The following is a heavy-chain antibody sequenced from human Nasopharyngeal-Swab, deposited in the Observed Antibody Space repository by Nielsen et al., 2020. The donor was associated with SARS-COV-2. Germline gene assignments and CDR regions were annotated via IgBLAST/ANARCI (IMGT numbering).Heavy chain of an antibody. D-gene: IGHD6-6*01. CDR3: AAGGTGAARPYYYYGMDV. CDR1: GFTFNSSA. CDR2: IVVGSGNT. J-gene: IGHJ6*02. V-gene: IGHV1-58*01. Sequence: SVKVSCKASGFTFNSSAVQWVRQARGQRLEWIGWIVVGSGNTNYAQKFQERVTITRDMSTSTAYMELSSLRSEDTAVYYCAAGGTGAARPYYYYGMDVWGQGTTVTVSS.